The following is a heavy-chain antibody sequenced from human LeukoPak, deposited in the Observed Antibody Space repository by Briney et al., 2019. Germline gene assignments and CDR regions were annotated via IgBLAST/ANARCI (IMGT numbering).Heavy chain of an antibody. V-gene: IGHV3-7*01. D-gene: IGHD2-15*01. CDR2: IKPDGSER. J-gene: IGHJ4*02. CDR1: GFTFSNSW. CDR3: ASDRGYCSGGNCYTVLDY. Sequence: GGSLRLSCAASGFTFSNSWMNWVRQAPGKGLEWVANIKPDGSERNYADSVKGRFTISRDNGRNSLYLQMNSLRAEDTAVYYCASDRGYCSGGNCYTVLDYWGQGILVTVSS.